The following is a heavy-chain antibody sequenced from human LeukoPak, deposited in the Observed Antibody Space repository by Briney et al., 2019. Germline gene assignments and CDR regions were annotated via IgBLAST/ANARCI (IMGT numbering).Heavy chain of an antibody. CDR2: ISGSGGST. CDR3: AKVFGVVYFDY. V-gene: IGHV3-23*01. CDR1: GFTFSGYA. D-gene: IGHD3-3*01. J-gene: IGHJ4*02. Sequence: GGSLRLSCAASGFTFSGYATSWVRQAPGKGLEWVSAISGSGGSTYYADSVKGRFTISRDNSKNTLYLQMNSLRAEDTAVYYCAKVFGVVYFDYWGQGTLVTVSS.